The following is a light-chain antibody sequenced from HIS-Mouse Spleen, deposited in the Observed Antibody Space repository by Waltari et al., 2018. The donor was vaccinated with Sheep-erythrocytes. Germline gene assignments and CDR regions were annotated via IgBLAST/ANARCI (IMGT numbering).Light chain of an antibody. CDR3: QQSYSTPPLT. CDR1: QSISSN. V-gene: IGKV1-39*01. J-gene: IGKJ4*01. CDR2: DAS. Sequence: DIQMAQSPSSLSASVGDSLTITGRASQSISSNLNWYQQQPGKAPQLLIYDASSLQRGVASRFSGSGSATDFTLTTSSLQPADFATYYCQQSYSTPPLTFGGGTKVEIK.